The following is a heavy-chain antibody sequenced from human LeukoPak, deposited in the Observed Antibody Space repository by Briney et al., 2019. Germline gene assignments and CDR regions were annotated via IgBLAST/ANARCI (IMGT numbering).Heavy chain of an antibody. J-gene: IGHJ4*02. D-gene: IGHD3-10*02. CDR2: IGNSGNDK. V-gene: IGHV3-23*01. CDR1: GFSFSGYG. CDR3: ARSSRFGVFEAYFDY. Sequence: GGSLRLSCVASGFSFSGYGMCWVRQAPGKGLEWVSAIGNSGNDKHYADSVKGRFSISRDNSKNTLYLQMNSLRAEDTAVYYCARSSRFGVFEAYFDYWGQGTLVTASS.